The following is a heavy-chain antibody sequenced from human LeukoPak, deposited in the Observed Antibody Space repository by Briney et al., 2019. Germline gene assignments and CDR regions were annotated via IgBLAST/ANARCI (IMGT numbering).Heavy chain of an antibody. Sequence: GGSLRLSCAASGFTFDDYGMSWVRHAPGKGLEWVCGNNWNGGSTGYADSVKGRFIISRDNAKNSPYLQMNGLRAEDTALYYCARGITTIGAAPSYMDVWGKGTTVTVSS. CDR1: GFTFDDYG. V-gene: IGHV3-20*04. CDR3: ARGITTIGAAPSYMDV. J-gene: IGHJ6*03. D-gene: IGHD1-20*01. CDR2: NNWNGGST.